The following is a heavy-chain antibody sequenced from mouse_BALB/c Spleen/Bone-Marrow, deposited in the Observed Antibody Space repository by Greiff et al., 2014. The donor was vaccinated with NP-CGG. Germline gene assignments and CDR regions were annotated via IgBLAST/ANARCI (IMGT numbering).Heavy chain of an antibody. J-gene: IGHJ4*01. CDR1: GYTFTSYW. Sequence: QVQLQQPGAELARPGASVKLSCKASGYTFTSYWMQWVKQRPGQGLEWIGAIYPGDGDTRNTQKFKGKATLTADKSSSTAYMQPSSLASEDSAVYYCARNYYYGSSWSAMDYWGQGTSVTVSS. D-gene: IGHD1-1*01. V-gene: IGHV1-87*01. CDR3: ARNYYYGSSWSAMDY. CDR2: IYPGDGDT.